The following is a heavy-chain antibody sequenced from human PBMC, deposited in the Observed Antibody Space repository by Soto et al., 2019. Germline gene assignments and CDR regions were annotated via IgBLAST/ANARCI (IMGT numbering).Heavy chain of an antibody. J-gene: IGHJ4*02. D-gene: IGHD3-10*01. CDR2: ITPYKDNT. V-gene: IGHV1-18*04. CDR1: GYSFSNYG. CDR3: ARDLDGSGSYYTDY. Sequence: QVQLVQSGAEVKKPGASVKVSCKASGYSFSNYGISWVRQAPGQGLEWMGWITPYKDNTKYAQKLQDRVTMTTDTSTSTAYMELRSLTSDDTAVYYCARDLDGSGSYYTDYWGQGTLVTVSS.